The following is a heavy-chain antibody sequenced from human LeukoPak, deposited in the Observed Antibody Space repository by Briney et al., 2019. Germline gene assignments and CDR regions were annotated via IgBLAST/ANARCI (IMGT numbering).Heavy chain of an antibody. Sequence: SETLSLTCTVSGGSISSDYWSWIRQPPGKGLEWIGYICYIGSTNYNPSLKSRVTISIDTSKNQFSLKLTSVTAADTAVYYCATSTGYDSSGYFQFDYWGQGTLVTVSS. CDR2: ICYIGST. D-gene: IGHD3-22*01. CDR3: ATSTGYDSSGYFQFDY. J-gene: IGHJ4*02. V-gene: IGHV4-59*01. CDR1: GGSISSDY.